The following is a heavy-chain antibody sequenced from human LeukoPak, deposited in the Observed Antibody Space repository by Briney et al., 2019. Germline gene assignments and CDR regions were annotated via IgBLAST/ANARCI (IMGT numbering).Heavy chain of an antibody. V-gene: IGHV3-23*01. Sequence: GGSLRLSCAASGFTFSSYAMSWVRQAPGKGLEWVSAISGSGGSTYYADSAKGRFTISRDNSKNTLYLQMNSLRAEDTAVYYCAKGIVGATKYYFDYWGQGTLVTVSS. D-gene: IGHD1-26*01. CDR2: ISGSGGST. CDR1: GFTFSSYA. J-gene: IGHJ4*02. CDR3: AKGIVGATKYYFDY.